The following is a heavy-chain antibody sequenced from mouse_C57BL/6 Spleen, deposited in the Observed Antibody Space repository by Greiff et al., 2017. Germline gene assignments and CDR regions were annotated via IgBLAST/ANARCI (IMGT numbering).Heavy chain of an antibody. CDR1: GFTFSSYA. CDR2: ISDGGSYT. Sequence: EVQVVESGGGLVKPGGSLKLSCAASGFTFSSYAMSWVRQTPEKRLEWVATISDGGSYTYYPDNVKGRFTISRDNAKNNLYLQMSHLKSEDTAMYYCARGDYDGSSLYWYFDVWGTGTTVTVSS. D-gene: IGHD1-1*01. CDR3: ARGDYDGSSLYWYFDV. V-gene: IGHV5-4*01. J-gene: IGHJ1*03.